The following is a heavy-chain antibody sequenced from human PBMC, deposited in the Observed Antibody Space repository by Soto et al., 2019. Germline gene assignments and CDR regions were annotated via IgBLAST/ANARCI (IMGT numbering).Heavy chain of an antibody. CDR2: ISGSGGST. CDR1: GFTFSSYA. J-gene: IGHJ4*02. CDR3: AKDLTHYYGSGSYYPEYYFDY. Sequence: GGSLRLSCAASGFTFSSYAMSWVRQAPGKGLEWVSAISGSGGSTYYADSVKGRFTISRDNSKNTLYLQMNSLRAEDTAVYYCAKDLTHYYGSGSYYPEYYFDYWGQGTLVTVSS. V-gene: IGHV3-23*01. D-gene: IGHD3-10*01.